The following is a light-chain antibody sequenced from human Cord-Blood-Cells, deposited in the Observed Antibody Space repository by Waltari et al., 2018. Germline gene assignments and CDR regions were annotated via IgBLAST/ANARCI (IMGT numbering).Light chain of an antibody. J-gene: IGKJ1*01. CDR3: QQYNSYSPT. V-gene: IGKV1-5*03. Sequence: DIQMTQSPSTLSASVGDRVTITCRASQSISSRLAWYQQKPGKAPKLLIYKASSLESGVPSRFSGSGSGTEFTLTISSRQPDDFATYYCQQYNSYSPTFGQGTKVEIK. CDR2: KAS. CDR1: QSISSR.